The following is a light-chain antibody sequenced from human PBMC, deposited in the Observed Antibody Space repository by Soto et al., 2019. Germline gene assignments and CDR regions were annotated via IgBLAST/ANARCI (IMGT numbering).Light chain of an antibody. CDR2: DVS. V-gene: IGLV2-14*01. CDR3: SSYTDRSTWV. CDR1: SSDVGGYNY. Sequence: QSALTQPASVSGSPGQSITISCTGTSSDVGGYNYVSWYQQHPGKAPKLMIYDVSNRPSGVSNRFSGSKSGNTASLTISVLQAEDEADYYGSSYTDRSTWVFGGGTKLTVL. J-gene: IGLJ3*02.